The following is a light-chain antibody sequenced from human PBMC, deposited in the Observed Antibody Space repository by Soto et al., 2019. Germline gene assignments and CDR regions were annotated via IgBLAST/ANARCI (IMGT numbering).Light chain of an antibody. CDR3: QQHDSSPLT. CDR2: GAS. Sequence: DIELTQSPGTLSLSLGDRATLSCRASQSVSSSYLAWYQQKPDQAPRLLIYGASSRATVLPDRFSGSGSGTDFTLTISRLEPEDFAVYYCQQHDSSPLTFGGGTKVEIK. J-gene: IGKJ4*01. CDR1: QSVSSSY. V-gene: IGKV3-20*01.